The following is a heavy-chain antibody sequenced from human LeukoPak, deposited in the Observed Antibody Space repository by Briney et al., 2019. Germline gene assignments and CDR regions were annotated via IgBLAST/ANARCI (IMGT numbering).Heavy chain of an antibody. CDR1: GFTSTTAW. D-gene: IGHD2-15*01. CDR3: ARAHTPNVVSATPY. CDR2: ISYDGSNK. J-gene: IGHJ4*02. V-gene: IGHV3-30-3*01. Sequence: SGGSLTLSCAISGFTSTTAWMTWVRQAPGKGLEWVAVISYDGSNKYYADSVQGRFTISRDNSKNTLYLQVGSLRVEDTAVYYCARAHTPNVVSATPYWGQGTLVTV.